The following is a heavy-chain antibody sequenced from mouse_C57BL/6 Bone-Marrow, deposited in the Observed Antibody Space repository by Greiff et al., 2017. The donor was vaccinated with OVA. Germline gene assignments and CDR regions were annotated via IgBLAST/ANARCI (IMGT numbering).Heavy chain of an antibody. J-gene: IGHJ2*01. CDR3: ARSGDVDY. D-gene: IGHD3-1*01. Sequence: VQLKQPGAELVMPGASVKLSCKASGYTFTSYWMHWVKQRPGQGLEWIGEIDPSDSYTNYNQKFKGKSTLTVDKSSSTAYMQLSSLTSEDSAVYYCARSGDVDYWGQGTTLTVSS. V-gene: IGHV1-69*01. CDR2: IDPSDSYT. CDR1: GYTFTSYW.